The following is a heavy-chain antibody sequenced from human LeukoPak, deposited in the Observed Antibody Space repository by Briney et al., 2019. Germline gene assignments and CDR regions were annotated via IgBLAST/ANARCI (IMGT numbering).Heavy chain of an antibody. CDR3: ARSIIIVPNTSYYYYYMDV. CDR2: ISGATGNT. D-gene: IGHD2/OR15-2a*01. V-gene: IGHV1-3*01. J-gene: IGHJ6*02. CDR1: GYTFASHA. Sequence: ASVKVCCKASGYTFASHALHWMRQAPGEGLEWMAWISGATGNTEYSQKFQARVTITRDTSASTAYMELSSLRSEDTAVYYCARSIIIVPNTSYYYYYMDVWGQGTTVTVSS.